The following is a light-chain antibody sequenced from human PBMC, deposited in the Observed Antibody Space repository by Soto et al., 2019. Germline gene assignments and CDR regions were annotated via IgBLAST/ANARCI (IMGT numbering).Light chain of an antibody. CDR1: QCISNY. CDR2: AAS. CDR3: QKYNSAPKT. J-gene: IGKJ1*01. V-gene: IGKV1-27*01. Sequence: DIQMTQSPSSLSASVGDRVTITCRASQCISNYLAWYQQKPGKVPKLLIYAASTSQSRVPSRFSGSGSWTNFTLTISSLQPEDVATYYCQKYNSAPKTFGQGTKVEIK.